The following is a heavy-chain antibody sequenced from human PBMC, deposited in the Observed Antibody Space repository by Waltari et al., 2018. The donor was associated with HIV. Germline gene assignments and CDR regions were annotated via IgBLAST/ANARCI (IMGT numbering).Heavy chain of an antibody. CDR2: ISYDGSNK. J-gene: IGHJ4*02. V-gene: IGHV3-30*01. Sequence: VPLVESGGAVVQPARSLSSSCPASGFTFIRHATPWVRHAPGKGLEWVAVISYDGSNKYYADSVKGRFTISRDNSKNTLYLQMNSLRAEDTAVYYCARGDTAMVRRDYWGQGTLVTVSS. CDR3: ARGDTAMVRRDY. CDR1: GFTFIRHA. D-gene: IGHD5-18*01.